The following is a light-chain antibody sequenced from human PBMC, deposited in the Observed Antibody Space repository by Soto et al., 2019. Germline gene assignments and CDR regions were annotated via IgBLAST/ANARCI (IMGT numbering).Light chain of an antibody. CDR1: SGHSSYI. Sequence: QSVLTQSSSASASLGSSVKLTCTLSSGHSSYIIAWHQQQPGKAPRYLMKLEGSGSYNRGGGVPDRFSGSSSGADRYLTISSRQFEDEADYYCETWDSNTRVFGGGTKLTVL. CDR3: ETWDSNTRV. V-gene: IGLV4-60*02. CDR2: LEGSGSY. J-gene: IGLJ3*02.